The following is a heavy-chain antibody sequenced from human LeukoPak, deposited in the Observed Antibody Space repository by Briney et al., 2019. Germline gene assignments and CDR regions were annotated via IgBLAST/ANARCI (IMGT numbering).Heavy chain of an antibody. V-gene: IGHV3-23*01. CDR3: AKDHYYDSSGPGGY. CDR2: ISGSGGST. J-gene: IGHJ4*02. D-gene: IGHD3-22*01. CDR1: GLTFSSYA. Sequence: GGSLRLSCAASGLTFSSYAMSWVRQAPGKGLEWVSAISGSGGSTYYADSVKGRFTISRDNSKNTLYLQMNSLRAEDTAVYYCAKDHYYDSSGPGGYWGQGTLVTVSS.